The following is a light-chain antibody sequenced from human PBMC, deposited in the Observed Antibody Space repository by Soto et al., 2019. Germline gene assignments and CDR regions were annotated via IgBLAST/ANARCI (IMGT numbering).Light chain of an antibody. Sequence: EIVLTQSPDTLSLSPGERGTLSCRASQSVSSNYLAWYQQKPGQAPRLLIYDTSSRATGIPDRFSGSGSGTDFTLTISRLKPEDFAVYYCQQYGHAPHTFGQGTKLEIK. J-gene: IGKJ2*01. CDR3: QQYGHAPHT. V-gene: IGKV3-20*01. CDR1: QSVSSNY. CDR2: DTS.